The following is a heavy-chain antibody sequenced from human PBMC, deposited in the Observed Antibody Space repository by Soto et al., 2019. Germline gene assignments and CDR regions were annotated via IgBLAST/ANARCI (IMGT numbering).Heavy chain of an antibody. CDR1: GGSFSGYS. V-gene: IGHV4-34*01. D-gene: IGHD2-8*02. Sequence: QVQLQQWGAGLLKPSETLSLTCAVYGGSFSGYSWTWIRQPPGTGLEWIGEINHSGSTNYNPSLKSRVTLSGDTPKNQFSLKLTSVTAADTAVYYCARDKITGLFDYWGQGTLVTVSS. CDR2: INHSGST. J-gene: IGHJ4*02. CDR3: ARDKITGLFDY.